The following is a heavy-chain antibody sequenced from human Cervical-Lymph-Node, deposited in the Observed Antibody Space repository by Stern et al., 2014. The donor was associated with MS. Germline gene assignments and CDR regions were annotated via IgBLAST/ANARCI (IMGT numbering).Heavy chain of an antibody. V-gene: IGHV4-61*02. CDR1: GGSISSSGYY. J-gene: IGHJ5*02. CDR2: IHDSGST. D-gene: IGHD1-26*01. Sequence: VQLLESGPGLVKPSQTLSLTCTVSGGSISSSGYYWSWIRQPADKGLEWIGRIHDSGSTYYNPSLKRRVTISMDPAKTQFSLKLPSVTAADTAVYYCATTRWDLFTWNWFDPWGQGTLVTVSS. CDR3: ATTRWDLFTWNWFDP.